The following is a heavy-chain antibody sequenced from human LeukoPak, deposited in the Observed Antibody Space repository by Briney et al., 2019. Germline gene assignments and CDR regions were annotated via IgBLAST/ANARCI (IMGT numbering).Heavy chain of an antibody. Sequence: SETLSLTCAVYGGSFSGYYWSWIRQPPGKGLEWIGEINHSGSTNYNPSLKSRVTISVDTSKNQFSLKLSSVTAADTAVYYCARIYLWPNDAFDIWGQGTMVTVSS. CDR2: INHSGST. D-gene: IGHD2-2*02. J-gene: IGHJ3*02. CDR1: GGSFSGYY. V-gene: IGHV4-34*01. CDR3: ARIYLWPNDAFDI.